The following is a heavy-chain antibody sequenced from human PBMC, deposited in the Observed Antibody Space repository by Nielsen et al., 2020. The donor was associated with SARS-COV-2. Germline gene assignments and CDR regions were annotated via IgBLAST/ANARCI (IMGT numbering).Heavy chain of an antibody. Sequence: SETLSLTCTVSGGSISSGGYYWSWIRQHPGKGLEWIGYIYYSGSTYYNPSLKSRVTISVDTSKNQFSLKLSSVTAADTAVYYCARDRAYGSGSYHDWYFDLWGRGTLVTVSS. CDR1: GGSISSGGYY. J-gene: IGHJ2*01. CDR3: ARDRAYGSGSYHDWYFDL. D-gene: IGHD1-26*01. CDR2: IYYSGST. V-gene: IGHV4-30-4*08.